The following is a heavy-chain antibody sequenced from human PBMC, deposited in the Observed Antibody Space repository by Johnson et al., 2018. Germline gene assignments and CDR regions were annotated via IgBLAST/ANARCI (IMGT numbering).Heavy chain of an antibody. J-gene: IGHJ6*03. CDR3: AIGMAQYFYYMDV. D-gene: IGHD5-24*01. Sequence: QVQLGQSGGGLVKPGGSLRLSCAASGFTFSDYYMSWIRQAPGKGLEWVSYISSRGSTIYYADSVKGRFTITSDNAENSLYVQMNSLKAEDTAVYYCAIGMAQYFYYMDVWGKGTTVTVSS. CDR1: GFTFSDYY. CDR2: ISSRGSTI. V-gene: IGHV3-11*04.